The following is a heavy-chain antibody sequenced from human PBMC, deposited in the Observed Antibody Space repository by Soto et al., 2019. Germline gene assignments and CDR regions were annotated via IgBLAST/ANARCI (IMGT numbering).Heavy chain of an antibody. CDR2: IIPIFGTA. J-gene: IGHJ6*02. CDR3: ARDENYDQLTLGMDV. D-gene: IGHD3-3*01. CDR1: GGTFSSYA. V-gene: IGHV1-69*06. Sequence: ASVKVSCKASGGTFSSYAISWVRQAPGQGLEWMGGIIPIFGTANYAQKFQGRVTITADKSTSTAYMELSSLRSEDTAVYYCARDENYDQLTLGMDVWGQGTTVTVSS.